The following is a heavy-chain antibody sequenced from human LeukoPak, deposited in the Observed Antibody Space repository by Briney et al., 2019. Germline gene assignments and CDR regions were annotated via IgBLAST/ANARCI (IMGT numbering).Heavy chain of an antibody. Sequence: ASVKVSCKASGYTFTSYYMHWVRQAPGQGLEWMGIINPSGGSTSYAQKFQGRVTMTRDTSTSTVYMELSSLRSEDTAVYYCARGHTESVYDYGNWFNPWGQGTLVTVSS. V-gene: IGHV1-46*01. J-gene: IGHJ5*02. CDR3: ARGHTESVYDYGNWFNP. CDR2: INPSGGST. CDR1: GYTFTSYY. D-gene: IGHD5/OR15-5a*01.